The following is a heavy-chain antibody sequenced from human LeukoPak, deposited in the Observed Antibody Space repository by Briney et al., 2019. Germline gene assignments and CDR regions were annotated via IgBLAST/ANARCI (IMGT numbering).Heavy chain of an antibody. J-gene: IGHJ4*02. D-gene: IGHD2-15*01. CDR2: MSFDGSHE. CDR3: ARGGKCSDGKCYLIDY. V-gene: IGHV3-30*04. Sequence: GGFLRLSCVASGLAFSNSAMHWVRQAPGKGLEWVAIMSFDGSHERYGDSVKGRFTLSRDNSKNTLYLQINSLRTEDTAVYYCARGGKCSDGKCYLIDYWGQGTLVTVSS. CDR1: GLAFSNSA.